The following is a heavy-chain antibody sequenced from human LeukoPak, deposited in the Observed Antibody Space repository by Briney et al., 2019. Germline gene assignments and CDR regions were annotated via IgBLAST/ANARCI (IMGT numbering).Heavy chain of an antibody. V-gene: IGHV3-11*06. J-gene: IGHJ4*02. CDR1: GFTFNDYY. CDR3: ARSWYGSSWYYFDY. Sequence: GGSLRLSCAASGFTFNDYYMSWIRQAPGKGLEWGSYISSSSSYTIYADSVKCRFTISRDNAKNSLYLQMNSLRTEDTAVYYCARSWYGSSWYYFDYWGQGTLVTVSS. D-gene: IGHD6-13*01. CDR2: ISSSSSYT.